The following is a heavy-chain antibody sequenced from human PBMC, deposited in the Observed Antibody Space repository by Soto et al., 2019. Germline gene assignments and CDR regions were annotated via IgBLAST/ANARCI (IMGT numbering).Heavy chain of an antibody. Sequence: PSETLSLTCTVSGGSISSINYYWGWIRQPPGKGLEWIGIVYNGGVTYYNTSLKSRVTIFVDTSKNQFSLKLTSVTAADTALYYCARDYFDSSDYTTNWFDPWGQGTLVTVSS. CDR3: ARDYFDSSDYTTNWFDP. D-gene: IGHD3-22*01. CDR1: GGSISSINYY. J-gene: IGHJ5*02. V-gene: IGHV4-39*01. CDR2: VYNGGVT.